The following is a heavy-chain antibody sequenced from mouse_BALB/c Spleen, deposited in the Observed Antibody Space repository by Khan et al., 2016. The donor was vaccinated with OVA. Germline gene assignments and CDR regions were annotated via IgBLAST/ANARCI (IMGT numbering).Heavy chain of an antibody. CDR2: INPHIGET. CDR3: ARIYGSDFDY. J-gene: IGHJ2*01. D-gene: IGHD1-1*01. V-gene: IGHV1-20*02. CDR1: GYSFTGYF. Sequence: EVQLQESGPELVKPGASVKISCKASGYSFTGYFMKWVMQSHGKSLEWIGRINPHIGETFYNQKFKGKATLTVDESSSTAHMELRSLASGDSAVYYCARIYGSDFDYWGQGTTLTVSS.